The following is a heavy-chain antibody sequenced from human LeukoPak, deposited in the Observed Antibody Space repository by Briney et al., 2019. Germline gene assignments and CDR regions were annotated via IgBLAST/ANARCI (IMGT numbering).Heavy chain of an antibody. J-gene: IGHJ5*02. Sequence: SETLSLTCTVSGHSISSAYYWGWIRQPPGKGLEWTGSIHHSGSTYYSPSLKSRVTISVDTSKNQFSVNLNSVTAADTAVYYCARGTTGYNWFDPWGQGNLVTVYS. CDR2: IHHSGST. D-gene: IGHD4-11*01. CDR1: GHSISSAYY. V-gene: IGHV4-38-2*02. CDR3: ARGTTGYNWFDP.